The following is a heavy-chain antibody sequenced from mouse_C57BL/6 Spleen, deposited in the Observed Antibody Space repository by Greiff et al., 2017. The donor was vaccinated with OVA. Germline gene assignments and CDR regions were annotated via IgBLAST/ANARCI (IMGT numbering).Heavy chain of an antibody. J-gene: IGHJ4*01. CDR3: SRDYYGNYAMDY. CDR2: INYDGSST. CDR1: GFTFSDYY. D-gene: IGHD1-1*01. Sequence: EVMLVESEGGLVQPGSSMKLSCTASGFTFSDYYMAWVRQVPEKGLEWVANINYDGSSTYYLDSLKSRFIISRDNAKNILYLQMSSLKSEDTATYYCSRDYYGNYAMDYWGQGTSVTVSS. V-gene: IGHV5-16*01.